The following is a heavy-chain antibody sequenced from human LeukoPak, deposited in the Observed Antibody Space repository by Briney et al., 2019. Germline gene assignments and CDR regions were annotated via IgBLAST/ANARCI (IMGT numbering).Heavy chain of an antibody. V-gene: IGHV4-4*02. Sequence: SGTLSLTCAVSGGSISSSNWWSWVRQPPGKGLEWIGEIYHSGSTNYNPSLKSRVTMSVDVSKNQFSLKLSSVTAADTAVYYCARDIWNYYFDSWGQGTLVTVSS. D-gene: IGHD1-7*01. CDR3: ARDIWNYYFDS. CDR2: IYHSGST. CDR1: GGSISSSNW. J-gene: IGHJ4*02.